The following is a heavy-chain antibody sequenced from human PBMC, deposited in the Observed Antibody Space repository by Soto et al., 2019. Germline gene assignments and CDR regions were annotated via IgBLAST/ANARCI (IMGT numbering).Heavy chain of an antibody. CDR2: ISSSSSTI. Sequence: GGSLRLSCAASGSTFSSYSMNWVRQAPGKGLEWVSYISSSSSTIYYADSVKGRFTISRDNAKNSLYLQMNSLRAEDTAVYYCASRNDFWSGYFDPNWFDPWGQGTLVTVSS. D-gene: IGHD3-3*01. CDR3: ASRNDFWSGYFDPNWFDP. CDR1: GSTFSSYS. J-gene: IGHJ5*02. V-gene: IGHV3-48*01.